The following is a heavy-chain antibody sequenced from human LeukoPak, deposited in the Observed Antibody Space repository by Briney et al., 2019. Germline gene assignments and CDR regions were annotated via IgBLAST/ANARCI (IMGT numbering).Heavy chain of an antibody. D-gene: IGHD3-9*01. V-gene: IGHV2-5*02. Sequence: SGPTLVNPTQTRTLTGTFSGFSLSTRAVGVGWIRQPPGRALEWLALVYWDDDKRYSPSLKSRLTITKDTSKNQVVLTMTNMDPVDTATYYCAHSLPILTGFYDAFDVWGQGRMVTVSS. J-gene: IGHJ3*01. CDR2: VYWDDDK. CDR3: AHSLPILTGFYDAFDV. CDR1: GFSLSTRAVG.